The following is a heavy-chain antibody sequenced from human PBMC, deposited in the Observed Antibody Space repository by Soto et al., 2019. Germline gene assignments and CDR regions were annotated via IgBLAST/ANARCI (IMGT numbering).Heavy chain of an antibody. V-gene: IGHV4-59*08. J-gene: IGHJ4*02. CDR2: IYYSGST. CDR3: ARLYGGTLDY. CDR1: GGSISSYY. D-gene: IGHD4-17*01. Sequence: QVQLQESGPGMVKPSETMSLTCTVSGGSISSYYWSWIRQPPGKGLEWIGDIYYSGSTNYNPSVNSLVSISVDTSKNQFSLKLSSVTAADTAVYYCARLYGGTLDYWGQGTLVTVSS.